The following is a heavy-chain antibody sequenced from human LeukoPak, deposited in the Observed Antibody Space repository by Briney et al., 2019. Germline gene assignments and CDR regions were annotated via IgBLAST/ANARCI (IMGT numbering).Heavy chain of an antibody. D-gene: IGHD3-10*01. CDR1: GFTFSSYS. CDR3: ARAVGWFGELFKLFGY. Sequence: GGSLRLSCAASGFTFSSYSMNWVRQAPGKGLEWVSYISSSSNTIYYADSVKGRFTISRDNAKNSLYLQMNSLRAEDTAVYYCARAVGWFGELFKLFGYWGQGTLVTVSS. J-gene: IGHJ4*02. V-gene: IGHV3-48*04. CDR2: ISSSSNTI.